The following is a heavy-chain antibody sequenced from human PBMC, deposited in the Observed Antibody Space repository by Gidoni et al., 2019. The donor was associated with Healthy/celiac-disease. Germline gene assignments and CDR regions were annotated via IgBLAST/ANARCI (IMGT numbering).Heavy chain of an antibody. D-gene: IGHD6-13*01. Sequence: EVQLVESGGGLVQPGGSLRLSCAASGFTFSSYWMSWVRQAPGKGLGWVANIKQDGSEKYYVDSVKGRFTISRDNAKNSLYLQMNSLRAEDTAVYYCARERRQQLFRGLDYWGQGTLVTVSS. J-gene: IGHJ4*02. V-gene: IGHV3-7*05. CDR1: GFTFSSYW. CDR3: ARERRQQLFRGLDY. CDR2: IKQDGSEK.